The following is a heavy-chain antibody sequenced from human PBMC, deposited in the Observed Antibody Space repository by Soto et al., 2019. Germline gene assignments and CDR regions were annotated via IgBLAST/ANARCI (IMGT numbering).Heavy chain of an antibody. J-gene: IGHJ4*02. Sequence: GGSLRLSCAASGFTFSDYYISWIRQAPGKGLEWVSYISGSGSTIYYADSVKARFTMSRDNAKNSLYLQMNSLRAEDTAVYYCARESSGWYVDYWGQGNLVTVSS. V-gene: IGHV3-11*01. CDR2: ISGSGSTI. CDR3: ARESSGWYVDY. CDR1: GFTFSDYY. D-gene: IGHD6-19*01.